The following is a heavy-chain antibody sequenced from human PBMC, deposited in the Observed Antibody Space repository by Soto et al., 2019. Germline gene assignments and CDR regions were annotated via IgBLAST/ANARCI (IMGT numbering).Heavy chain of an antibody. Sequence: SDTLSLTCNVPASSMSTAYSWGWVRQPPGRGLARIGSAFHRGTTSYNPSLMSRVTISLDTSKNQCSLKRSPVTAADTAVYYCASDFWTGYPLFDCWGQGALVTVSS. J-gene: IGHJ4*02. CDR2: AFHRGTT. CDR3: ASDFWTGYPLFDC. V-gene: IGHV4-38-2*02. CDR1: ASSMSTAYS. D-gene: IGHD3-3*01.